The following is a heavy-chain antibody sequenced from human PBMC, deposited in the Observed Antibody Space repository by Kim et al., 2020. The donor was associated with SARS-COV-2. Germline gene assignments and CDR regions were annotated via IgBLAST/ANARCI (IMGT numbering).Heavy chain of an antibody. CDR2: ISSNGNSE. D-gene: IGHD3-10*01. Sequence: GGSLRLSCEASGFSFSSYGMNWVRQAPGEGLEWLAIISSNGNSEFYADSVKGRFTISRDNSKNTLYLEMTSLRADDTAMYFCAKHRAVSSRRGLDSWGQGTLVTVSS. CDR3: AKHRAVSSRRGLDS. CDR1: GFSFSSYG. J-gene: IGHJ5*02. V-gene: IGHV3-30*18.